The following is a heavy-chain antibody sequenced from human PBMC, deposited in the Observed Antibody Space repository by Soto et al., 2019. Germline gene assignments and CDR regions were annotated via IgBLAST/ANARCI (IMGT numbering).Heavy chain of an antibody. CDR3: ARHVRAGYCSYTTCPLGFFDN. D-gene: IGHD2-2*03. V-gene: IGHV4-39*01. Sequence: SEILSLTCTVSGGSITSSTYYWGWIRQPPGKGLEWIGSIYYTGNTYYSPSLQSRVTISVDTSKKQFSLKLSSVTAADTATYYCARHVRAGYCSYTTCPLGFFDNWGQGTPVTVSS. CDR1: GGSITSSTYY. J-gene: IGHJ4*02. CDR2: IYYTGNT.